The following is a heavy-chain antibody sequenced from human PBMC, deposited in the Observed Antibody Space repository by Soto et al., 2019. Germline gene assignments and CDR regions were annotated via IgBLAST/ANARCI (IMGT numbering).Heavy chain of an antibody. Sequence: EVHLLQSGGGLVQPGGSLRLSCAASGFSFSSFALSWVRQSPGKGLEWVAAVSGRGGDTYYANSVKGRFPISRDNSQNTPFLQMNSLRAEDSAIYYCAKDPNYDFWSGFSAVYFDYWGQGTLVTVSS. CDR3: AKDPNYDFWSGFSAVYFDY. J-gene: IGHJ4*02. D-gene: IGHD3-3*01. V-gene: IGHV3-23*01. CDR1: GFSFSSFA. CDR2: VSGRGGDT.